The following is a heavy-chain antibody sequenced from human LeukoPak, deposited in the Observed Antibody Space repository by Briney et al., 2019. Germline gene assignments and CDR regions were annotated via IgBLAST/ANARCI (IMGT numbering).Heavy chain of an antibody. CDR2: ISYDGSNK. CDR3: ARVFRSGDYDY. CDR1: GFTFSSYA. V-gene: IGHV3-30*04. Sequence: GGSLRLSCAASGFTFSSYAMHWVRQAPGKGLEWVAVISYDGSNKYYADSVKGRFTISRDNSKNTLYLQMNSLRAEDTAVYYCARVFRSGDYDYWGQGTLVTVSS. J-gene: IGHJ4*02. D-gene: IGHD4-17*01.